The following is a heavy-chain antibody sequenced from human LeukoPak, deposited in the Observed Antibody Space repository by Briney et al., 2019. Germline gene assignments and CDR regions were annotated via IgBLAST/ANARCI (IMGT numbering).Heavy chain of an antibody. Sequence: GGSLRLSCAPSGFTFSRYGMHWVRQAPGKGLGWVAFIRYDGSNKYYADSVKGPFTISRDNSKNTLYLQMNSLRAGGTAVNYCAKDLYHHYGSGSYSPIDYWGQGTLVTVSS. J-gene: IGHJ4*02. D-gene: IGHD3-10*01. CDR3: AKDLYHHYGSGSYSPIDY. CDR1: GFTFSRYG. CDR2: IRYDGSNK. V-gene: IGHV3-30*02.